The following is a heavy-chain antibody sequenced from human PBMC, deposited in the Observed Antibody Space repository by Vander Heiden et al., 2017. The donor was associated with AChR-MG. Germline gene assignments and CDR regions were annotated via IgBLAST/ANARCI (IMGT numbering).Heavy chain of an antibody. V-gene: IGHV3-33*01. J-gene: IGHJ6*03. CDR3: ATDSPGYYMDV. Sequence: QVQLVESGGGVVQPGRSLRLSCAASGFTCSSYGMHWVRQAPGKGLEWVTIIWYDGSNQYYADSVKGRFTVSRDNSRNTVYLQMNSLRAEDTAVYYCATDSPGYYMDVWGKGTTVTVSS. CDR2: IWYDGSNQ. D-gene: IGHD2-2*03. CDR1: GFTCSSYG.